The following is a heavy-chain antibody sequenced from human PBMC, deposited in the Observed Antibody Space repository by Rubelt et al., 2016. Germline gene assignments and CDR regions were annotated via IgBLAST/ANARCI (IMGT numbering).Heavy chain of an antibody. D-gene: IGHD2-2*01. CDR1: GFTFSNYW. CDR2: IKGDGSLV. CDR3: ARHPGDIVVVPAAHFDY. Sequence: GSLRLSCAASGFTFSNYWMSWVRQAPGKGLEWVANIKGDGSLVHYVDSAQGRFTISRDNAKNSLYLQMDSLRVEDTAMYYCARHPGDIVVVPAAHFDYWGQGTLVTVSS. J-gene: IGHJ4*02. V-gene: IGHV3-7*01.